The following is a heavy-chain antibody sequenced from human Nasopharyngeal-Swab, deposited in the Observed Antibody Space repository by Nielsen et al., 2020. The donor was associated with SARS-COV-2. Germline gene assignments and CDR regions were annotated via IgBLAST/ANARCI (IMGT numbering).Heavy chain of an antibody. CDR1: GLPLSLYG. CDR3: AREGIDAFDI. V-gene: IGHV3-30*03. Sequence: SLTLTCAAAGLPLSLYGMHWLRRAPGRGLEWLTFIAYDGRTKYSADSVRGRFTVSRDNSKSTLHLQMRSLRAEDTATYYCAREGIDAFDIWGQGTMVTVSS. D-gene: IGHD2/OR15-2a*01. CDR2: IAYDGRTK. J-gene: IGHJ3*02.